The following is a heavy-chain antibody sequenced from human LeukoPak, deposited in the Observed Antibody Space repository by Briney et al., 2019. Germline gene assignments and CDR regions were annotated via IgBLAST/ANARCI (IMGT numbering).Heavy chain of an antibody. J-gene: IGHJ4*02. CDR3: AKDGGLWVSAHWGDS. D-gene: IGHD7-27*01. V-gene: IGHV3-23*01. CDR2: ITTSDGNT. CDR1: GFTFSSYT. Sequence: GGSLRLSRAASGFTFSSYTMSWVRQAPGKGLEWVSTITTSDGNTYYADSVKGRFTVSRDNSKNTLFLQMNSLRAEDTAVYYCAKDGGLWVSAHWGDSWGRGTLVTVSS.